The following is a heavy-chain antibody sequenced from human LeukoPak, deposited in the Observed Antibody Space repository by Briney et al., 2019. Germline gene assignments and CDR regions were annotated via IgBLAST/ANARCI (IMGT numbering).Heavy chain of an antibody. V-gene: IGHV1-2*02. CDR1: GYTFTGYY. CDR3: ARDSGYCSSTSCYRFSDAFDI. J-gene: IGHJ3*02. Sequence: ASMKVSCKASGYTFTGYYMHWVRQAPGQGLEWMGWINPNSGGTNYAQKFQGRVTMTRDTSISTAYMELSRLRSDDTAVYYCARDSGYCSSTSCYRFSDAFDIWGQGTMVTVSS. CDR2: INPNSGGT. D-gene: IGHD2-2*03.